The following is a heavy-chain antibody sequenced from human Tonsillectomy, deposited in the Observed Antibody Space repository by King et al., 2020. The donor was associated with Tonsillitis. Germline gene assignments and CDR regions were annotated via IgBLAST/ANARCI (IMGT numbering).Heavy chain of an antibody. V-gene: IGHV2-5*02. CDR2: IYWDDDK. D-gene: IGHD3-10*01. CDR1: GFSLTTSGVG. Sequence: VTLQESGPTLVKPTQTLTLTCTFSGFSLTTSGVGVGWIRQPPGKALEWLALIYWDDDKRYSPSLKSRLTITKDTSKNQVVLTMTNMDPVDTATYYCALSRGGFGELLYFDYWGQGTLVTVSS. CDR3: ALSRGGFGELLYFDY. J-gene: IGHJ4*02.